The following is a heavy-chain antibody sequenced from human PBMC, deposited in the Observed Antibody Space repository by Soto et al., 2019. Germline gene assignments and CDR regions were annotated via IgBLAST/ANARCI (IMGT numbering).Heavy chain of an antibody. D-gene: IGHD3-22*01. CDR2: ISSNGGST. CDR3: VKEDSEYYYDSSGYYYFDY. CDR1: GFTFSSYA. Sequence: GGSLRLSCSASGFTFSSYAMHWVRQAPGKGLEYVSAISSNGGSTYYADSVKGRFTISRDNSKNTLYLQMSSLRAEDMAVYYCVKEDSEYYYDSSGYYYFDYWGQGTLVTVSS. V-gene: IGHV3-64D*09. J-gene: IGHJ4*02.